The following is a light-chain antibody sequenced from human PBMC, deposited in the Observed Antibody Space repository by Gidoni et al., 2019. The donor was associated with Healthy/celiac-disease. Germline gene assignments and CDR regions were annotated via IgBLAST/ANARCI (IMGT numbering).Light chain of an antibody. Sequence: NFMLTHPHSVSEAPGKTVTISCTRSSCSIASNYVQWYQQRPGSAPTTVIYEDNQRPSGVPVRFSGSIDSSSNSASLTISGLKTEDEADYYCQSYDSSNLNVFGSGTKVTVL. CDR3: QSYDSSNLNV. J-gene: IGLJ6*01. CDR2: EDN. CDR1: SCSIASNY. V-gene: IGLV6-57*03.